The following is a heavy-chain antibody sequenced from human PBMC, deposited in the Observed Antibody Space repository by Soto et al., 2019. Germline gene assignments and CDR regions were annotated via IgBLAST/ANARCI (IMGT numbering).Heavy chain of an antibody. CDR3: ARDPFDVLLVVDV. J-gene: IGHJ6*04. D-gene: IGHD2-8*02. Sequence: GGSLRLSCAASGFTFSSYWMSWVRQAPGKGLEWVANIKQDGSEKYYVDSVKGRFTISRDNAKNSLYLQMNSLRAEDTAVYYCARDPFDVLLVVDVWGKGTTVTVSS. CDR2: IKQDGSEK. CDR1: GFTFSSYW. V-gene: IGHV3-7*01.